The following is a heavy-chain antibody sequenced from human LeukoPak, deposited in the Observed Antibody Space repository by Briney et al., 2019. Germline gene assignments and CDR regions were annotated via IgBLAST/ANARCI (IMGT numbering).Heavy chain of an antibody. D-gene: IGHD1-26*01. Sequence: SETLSLTCAVYGGSFSGYFYSWIRKPPGKGLEWIGETDPSGITYYNPSLKSRATISVDTSKNQFSLKLESVTGADTDDYASGRRWVSYFHQVVWSTGTTVIVSS. CDR1: GGSFSGYF. CDR3: GRRWVSYFHQVV. CDR2: TDPSGIT. J-gene: IGHJ6*04. V-gene: IGHV4-34*01.